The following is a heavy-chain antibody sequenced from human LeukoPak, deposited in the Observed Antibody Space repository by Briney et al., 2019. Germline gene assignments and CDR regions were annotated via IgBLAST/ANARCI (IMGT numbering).Heavy chain of an antibody. CDR2: ISSNGGNT. Sequence: GGSLRLSCAASGFTFSSYAMHWVRQAPGKGLEYVSGISSNGGNTYYANSVKGRFTISRDNSKNTLYLQMGSLRAEDMAVYYCARDWFGYSDYWGQGTLVTVSS. CDR1: GFTFSSYA. CDR3: ARDWFGYSDY. V-gene: IGHV3-64*01. J-gene: IGHJ4*02. D-gene: IGHD3-10*01.